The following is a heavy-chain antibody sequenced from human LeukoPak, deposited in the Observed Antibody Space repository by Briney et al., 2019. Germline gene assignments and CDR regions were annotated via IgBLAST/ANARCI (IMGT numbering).Heavy chain of an antibody. J-gene: IGHJ1*01. Sequence: SETLSLTCTVSGGSISSYYWSWIRQPPGKGLEWIGYIYHSGSTNYNPSLKSRVTISVDTSKNQFSLKLSSVTAADTAVYYCARMGLWSEIQHWGQGTLVTVSS. D-gene: IGHD4/OR15-4a*01. CDR3: ARMGLWSEIQH. CDR1: GGSISSYY. CDR2: IYHSGST. V-gene: IGHV4-59*12.